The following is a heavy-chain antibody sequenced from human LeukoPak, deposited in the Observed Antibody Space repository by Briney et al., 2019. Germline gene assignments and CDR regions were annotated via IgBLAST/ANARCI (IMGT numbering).Heavy chain of an antibody. CDR1: GFTFSSYW. Sequence: PGGSLTLSCAASGFTFSSYWMHWVRQAPGKGLVWVSRIYIDGGSTSYADSVKGRFTISRDNAKNTLYLQMNSLRDEDTAVYYCARGLDGSFDYWGLGTLVTVSS. CDR3: ARGLDGSFDY. J-gene: IGHJ4*02. D-gene: IGHD1-14*01. V-gene: IGHV3-74*01. CDR2: IYIDGGST.